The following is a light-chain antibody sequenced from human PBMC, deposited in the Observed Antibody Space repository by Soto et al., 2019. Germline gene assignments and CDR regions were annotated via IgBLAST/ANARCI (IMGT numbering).Light chain of an antibody. J-gene: IGKJ1*01. V-gene: IGKV3D-15*01. CDR1: QSVSSN. Sequence: EIVMTHSPATLSVSPGERATLPFRASQSVSSNLAWHQQKPGQAPRILIYDASTRATGIPARFSASGSGTDFTLTISDVQTEDFALYYCHQRQSWPRTFGQGTKVDIK. CDR2: DAS. CDR3: HQRQSWPRT.